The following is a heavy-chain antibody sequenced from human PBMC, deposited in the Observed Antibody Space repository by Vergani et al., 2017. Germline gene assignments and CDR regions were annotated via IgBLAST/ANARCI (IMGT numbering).Heavy chain of an antibody. CDR2: IGKDGINT. Sequence: QVQLVESGGGVVQPGRSLRLSCAASGFTFSNFGMHWIRQAPGKGREWLAYIGKDGINTRYRNAVKGRFTVSRDNSKDILYLQMDSLRSEDTALYYCAKYLRDSTDGLPDSWGPGTLVIVSS. D-gene: IGHD2-21*02. J-gene: IGHJ4*02. CDR3: AKYLRDSTDGLPDS. CDR1: GFTFSNFG. V-gene: IGHV3-30*02.